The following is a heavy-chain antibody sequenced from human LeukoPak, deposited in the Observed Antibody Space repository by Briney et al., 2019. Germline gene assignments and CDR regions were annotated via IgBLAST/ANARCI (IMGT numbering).Heavy chain of an antibody. V-gene: IGHV4-61*02. J-gene: IGHJ3*02. Sequence: SETLSLTCTVSGGSISSGSYYWSWIRQPAGKGLEWIGRIYTSGSTNYNPSLKSRVTISVDTSKNQFSLKLSSVTAADTAVYYCARLTTYYYDSSGYLVVSAFDIWGQGTMVTVSS. CDR1: GGSISSGSYY. D-gene: IGHD3-22*01. CDR3: ARLTTYYYDSSGYLVVSAFDI. CDR2: IYTSGST.